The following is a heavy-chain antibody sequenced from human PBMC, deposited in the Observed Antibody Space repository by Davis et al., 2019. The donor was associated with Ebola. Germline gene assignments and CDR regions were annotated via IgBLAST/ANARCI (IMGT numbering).Heavy chain of an antibody. Sequence: GGSLRLSCAASGLTFSSYDMHWVRQATGKGLEWVSAIGTAGDTYYPGSVKGRFTISRENAKNSLYLQMNSLRAEDTAVYYCARAPLGLGYYYGMDVWGQGTTVTVSS. CDR3: ARAPLGLGYYYGMDV. V-gene: IGHV3-13*01. CDR1: GLTFSSYD. J-gene: IGHJ6*02. D-gene: IGHD2-15*01. CDR2: IGTAGDT.